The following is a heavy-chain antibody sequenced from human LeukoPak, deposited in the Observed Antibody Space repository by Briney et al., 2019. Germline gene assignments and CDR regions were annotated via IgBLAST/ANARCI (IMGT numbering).Heavy chain of an antibody. CDR3: PRDLYGAYYYDSSGQKDD. D-gene: IGHD3-22*01. CDR1: GFTFSDYY. J-gene: IGHJ4*02. Sequence: GGSLRLSCAASGFTFSDYYMSWIRQAPGKGLEWVSYISSSGSTIYYADSVKGRFTISRDNAKNSLYLQMNSLRAEDTAVYYCPRDLYGAYYYDSSGQKDDWGQGTLVTVSS. V-gene: IGHV3-11*04. CDR2: ISSSGSTI.